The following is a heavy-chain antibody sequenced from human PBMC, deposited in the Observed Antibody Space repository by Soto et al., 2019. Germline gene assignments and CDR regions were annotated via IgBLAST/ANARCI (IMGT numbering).Heavy chain of an antibody. D-gene: IGHD3-3*01. J-gene: IGHJ4*02. V-gene: IGHV4-39*02. Sequence: GTASETLSLTCTVSGASISSPHDYWGWIRQSPGRGLEWIGSIYYTGSTYYNPPLKSRISISVDTSKNQFSLNLTSVTAADTAIYYCARGNRFLEWNYFDYWGQGTLVTVSS. CDR2: IYYTGST. CDR3: ARGNRFLEWNYFDY. CDR1: GASISSPHDY.